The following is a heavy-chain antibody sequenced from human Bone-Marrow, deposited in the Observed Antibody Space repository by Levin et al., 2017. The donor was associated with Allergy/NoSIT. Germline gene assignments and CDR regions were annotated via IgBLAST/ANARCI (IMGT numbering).Heavy chain of an antibody. CDR1: GFSFSTYS. J-gene: IGHJ4*02. CDR2: ISSGSSNI. CDR3: ATYYDPTY. Sequence: AGGSLRLSCAASGFSFSTYSMNWVRQAPGKGLEWVSYISSGSSNIKYADSVRGRFTISRDKAKNSLYLQMNSLRAEDTAVYYCATYYDPTYWGQGTLVTVSS. D-gene: IGHD3-22*01. V-gene: IGHV3-48*01.